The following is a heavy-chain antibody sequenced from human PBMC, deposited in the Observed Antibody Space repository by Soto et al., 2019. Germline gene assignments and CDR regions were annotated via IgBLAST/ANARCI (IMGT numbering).Heavy chain of an antibody. CDR2: ISTHNGNT. Sequence: AXVKVSCKASVFTSSGISWVRQAPGQRLEWMGWISTHNGNTIYAQKFQGRVIMTMDTSTTTVYMELRSLRPDDTAVYLCAREGILGLFDAYDLWGQGTMATVS. D-gene: IGHD3-3*01. CDR1: VFTSSG. V-gene: IGHV1-18*04. CDR3: AREGILGLFDAYDL. J-gene: IGHJ3*01.